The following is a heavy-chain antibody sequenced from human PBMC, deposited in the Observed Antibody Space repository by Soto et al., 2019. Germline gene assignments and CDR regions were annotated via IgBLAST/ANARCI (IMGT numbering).Heavy chain of an antibody. D-gene: IGHD2-2*01. Sequence: QVQLVESGGGVVQPGRSLRLSCAASGFTFSTYGMHWVRQAPGRGLEWLTVIWYDGSYKYYANSVKGRFTISRDSSKNTLYLEMNSLRAEDKAVYYCARGSKRDRQPPGAFYGMDVWGQGTTVTISS. CDR3: ARGSKRDRQPPGAFYGMDV. J-gene: IGHJ6*02. CDR2: IWYDGSYK. V-gene: IGHV3-33*01. CDR1: GFTFSTYG.